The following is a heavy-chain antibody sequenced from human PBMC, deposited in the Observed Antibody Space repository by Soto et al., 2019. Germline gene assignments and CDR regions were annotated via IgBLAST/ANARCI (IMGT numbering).Heavy chain of an antibody. CDR2: SRHKAQGYST. Sequence: EVQLVESGGGLVQPGGSLRLSCAGSGFTLSDHNINWVRQAPGKGLEWVCRSRHKAQGYSTSYAATVKGRITTSTDESKKSVYLQKSSLKAEDTAVYYCVRAKYFAVSSGYTRCFDYWGQGPLVTASP. D-gene: IGHD3-22*01. CDR1: GFTLSDHN. V-gene: IGHV3-72*01. CDR3: VRAKYFAVSSGYTRCFDY. J-gene: IGHJ4*02.